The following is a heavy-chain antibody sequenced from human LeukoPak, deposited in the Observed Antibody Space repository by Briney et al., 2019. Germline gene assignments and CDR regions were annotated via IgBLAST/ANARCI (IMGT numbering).Heavy chain of an antibody. D-gene: IGHD5-18*01. CDR2: IYPGDSDT. Sequence: RGESLKISCKGSGYSFTNYWIGWVRQIPGKGLEWMGIIYPGDSDTRYSPSFQGQVTISADRSISTAYLKWSSLKASDTAMYYCASPREGYSYGGTFDYWGQGTLVTVSS. J-gene: IGHJ4*02. V-gene: IGHV5-51*01. CDR1: GYSFTNYW. CDR3: ASPREGYSYGGTFDY.